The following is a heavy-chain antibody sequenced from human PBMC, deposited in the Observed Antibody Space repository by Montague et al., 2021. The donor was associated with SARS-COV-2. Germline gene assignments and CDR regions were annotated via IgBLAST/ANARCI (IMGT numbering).Heavy chain of an antibody. V-gene: IGHV4-4*02. CDR1: GGSISSSNW. Sequence: SETLSLTCAVSGGSISSSNWWSWVRQPLGKGLEWIGEIYHSGSTNYNPSLKSRVTISVDKSKNQFSLKLSSVTAADTAVYYCARGPYYYDSSGLNYYYYGMDVWGQGTTVTVSS. D-gene: IGHD3-22*01. CDR3: ARGPYYYDSSGLNYYYYGMDV. J-gene: IGHJ6*02. CDR2: IYHSGST.